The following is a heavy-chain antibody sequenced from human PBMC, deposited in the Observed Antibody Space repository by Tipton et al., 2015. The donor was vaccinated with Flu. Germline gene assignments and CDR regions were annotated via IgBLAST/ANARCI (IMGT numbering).Heavy chain of an antibody. CDR2: IYTGGST. J-gene: IGHJ1*01. CDR3: ARDRGDNAEYFQH. Sequence: TLSLTCTVSGGSIRSYYWSWIRQPAGKGLEWIGRIYTGGSTKYNPSLKSRVTMSIDTSNNQFSLKLSSVTAADTAVYYCARDRGDNAEYFQHWGQGTLVTVSS. CDR1: GGSIRSYY. V-gene: IGHV4-4*07. D-gene: IGHD4-17*01.